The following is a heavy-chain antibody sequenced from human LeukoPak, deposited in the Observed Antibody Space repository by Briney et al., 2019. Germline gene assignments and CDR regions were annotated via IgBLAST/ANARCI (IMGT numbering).Heavy chain of an antibody. CDR3: ARGLKTVAGPPFDY. CDR2: INHSGGTGST. V-gene: IGHV4-34*01. J-gene: IGHJ4*02. CDR1: GGSFSGYY. D-gene: IGHD6-19*01. Sequence: PSETLSLTCAVYGGSFSGYYWSWIRQPPGKGLEWIGEINHSGGTGSTNYNPSLKSRVTISADTSKNQFSLKVTSVTAADTAVYFCARGLKTVAGPPFDYWGQGTLVTVSS.